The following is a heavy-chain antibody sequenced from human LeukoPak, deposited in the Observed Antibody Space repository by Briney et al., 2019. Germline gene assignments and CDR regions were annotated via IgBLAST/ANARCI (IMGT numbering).Heavy chain of an antibody. CDR2: ISGTGGST. V-gene: IGHV3-23*01. CDR3: AKESPALDY. D-gene: IGHD2-2*01. Sequence: GGSLRLSCAASGFTFSSYATSWVRQAPGKVLEWVSVISGTGGSTYYADSVKGRFTISRDNSKNTLYLLMNSLRVEDTAVYYCAKESPALDYWGQGTLVTVSS. J-gene: IGHJ4*02. CDR1: GFTFSSYA.